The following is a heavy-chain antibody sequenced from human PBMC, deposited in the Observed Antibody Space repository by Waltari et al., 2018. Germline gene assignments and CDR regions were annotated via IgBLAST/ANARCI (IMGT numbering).Heavy chain of an antibody. Sequence: EVQMVESGGGSMKPGASLRLSCVASGFRFTPAWLTWVRQAPGKGVEWVGRITSQNDGATTDFAASLRGRFSISRDESQNMVFLQMSSLRIEDTAVYYCTTLDAPWGGWGHGTLVTVSS. V-gene: IGHV3-15*01. J-gene: IGHJ4*01. CDR2: ITSQNDGATT. CDR1: GFRFTPAW. CDR3: TTLDAPWGG. D-gene: IGHD7-27*01.